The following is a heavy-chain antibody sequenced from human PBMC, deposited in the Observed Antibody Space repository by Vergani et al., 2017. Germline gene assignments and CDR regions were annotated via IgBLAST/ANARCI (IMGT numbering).Heavy chain of an antibody. Sequence: QVQLQESCPGLVKPSETLSLTCTVSGGSVSSGSYYWSWIRQSAGKGLEWIGYIYYSGSTNDNPSLKSRVTRTVDTSKNQFSLRLSAVTAADTAMYYCERDFDYWGQGTLVTVSS. V-gene: IGHV4-61*10. CDR2: IYYSGST. CDR3: ERDFDY. J-gene: IGHJ4*02. CDR1: GGSVSSGSYY.